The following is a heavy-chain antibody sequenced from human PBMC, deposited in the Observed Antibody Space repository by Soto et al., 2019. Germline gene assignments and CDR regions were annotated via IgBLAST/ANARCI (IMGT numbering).Heavy chain of an antibody. V-gene: IGHV1-18*01. J-gene: IGHJ5*02. D-gene: IGHD3-16*02. Sequence: GASVKVSCKASGYTFTSYGISWVRQAPGQGLEWMGWISAYNGNTNYAQKLQGRVTMTTDTSTSTAYMELRSLRSDDTAVYYCARSSGGVFGIIIEGSNWLAAWGQGSLVTVSS. CDR3: ARSSGGVFGIIIEGSNWLAA. CDR2: ISAYNGNT. CDR1: GYTFTSYG.